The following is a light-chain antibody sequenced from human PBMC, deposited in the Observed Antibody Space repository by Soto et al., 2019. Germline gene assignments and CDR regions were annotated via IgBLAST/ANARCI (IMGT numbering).Light chain of an antibody. J-gene: IGLJ1*01. CDR3: AAWDDSLNGYV. CDR1: SSDVGTYNY. V-gene: IGLV2-14*01. CDR2: EVS. Sequence: QSALTQPASVSGSPGQSITISCTGTSSDVGTYNYVSWYQQHSGKAPKLMIYEVSNRPSGVSNRFSGSKSGTSASLAVSGLQSEDEADYYCAAWDDSLNGYVFGTGTKVTVL.